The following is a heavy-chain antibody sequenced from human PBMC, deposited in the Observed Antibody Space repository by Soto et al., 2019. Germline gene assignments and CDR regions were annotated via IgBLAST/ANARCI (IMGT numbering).Heavy chain of an antibody. CDR1: GYSFLNYW. Sequence: PGESLKISCKGSGYSFLNYWISWVRQMPGKGLEWMGRIDPSDSCTNYSPSFQGHVTISADKSISTAYLQWSSLKASDTAIYYCHLHDRLYDNMDVWGQGNTVTVSS. CDR3: HLHDRLYDNMDV. J-gene: IGHJ6*02. D-gene: IGHD3-22*01. V-gene: IGHV5-10-1*01. CDR2: IDPSDSCT.